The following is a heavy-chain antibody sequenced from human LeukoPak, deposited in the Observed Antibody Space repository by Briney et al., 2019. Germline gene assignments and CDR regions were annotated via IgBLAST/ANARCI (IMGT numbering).Heavy chain of an antibody. D-gene: IGHD3-22*01. V-gene: IGHV3-23*01. CDR2: ISGSGGST. CDR1: GFTFSSYA. J-gene: IGHJ4*02. Sequence: PGGSLRLSCAASGFTFSSYAMSCVRQAPGKGLEWVSAISGSGGSTYYADSVKGRFTISRDNSKNTLYLQMNSLRAEDTAVYYCAKDPFSTRGPYDSSGAGGDCFDYWGQGTLVTVSS. CDR3: AKDPFSTRGPYDSSGAGGDCFDY.